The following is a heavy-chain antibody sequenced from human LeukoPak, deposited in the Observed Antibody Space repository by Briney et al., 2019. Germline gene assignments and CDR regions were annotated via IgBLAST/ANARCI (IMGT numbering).Heavy chain of an antibody. CDR1: GFTFSSYA. D-gene: IGHD3-10*01. CDR3: AKGQTMVRGVITDDAFDI. V-gene: IGHV3-23*01. J-gene: IGHJ3*02. Sequence: GGSLRLSCAASGFTFSSYAMSWVRQAPGEGLEWVSAISGSGGSTYYADSEKSRFTIYRDNPKNTLYLQMNSLRGEGTAVYYCAKGQTMVRGVITDDAFDIWGQGTMVTVSS. CDR2: ISGSGGST.